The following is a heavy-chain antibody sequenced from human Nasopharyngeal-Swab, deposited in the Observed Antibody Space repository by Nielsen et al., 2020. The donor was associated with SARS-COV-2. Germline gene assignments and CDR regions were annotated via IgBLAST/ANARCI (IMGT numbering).Heavy chain of an antibody. CDR2: ISGSDHTT. J-gene: IGHJ6*02. D-gene: IGHD5-12*01. Sequence: GESLKISYAASGFTFRSYAISWVRQAPGKGLEWVSVISGSDHTTYYADSVKGRFTISRDNSKNTVNLQMNSLRVEDTAIYYCAKDRDSGDDSDDYYHYYGMDVWGQGTTVTVSS. CDR1: GFTFRSYA. CDR3: AKDRDSGDDSDDYYHYYGMDV. V-gene: IGHV3-23*01.